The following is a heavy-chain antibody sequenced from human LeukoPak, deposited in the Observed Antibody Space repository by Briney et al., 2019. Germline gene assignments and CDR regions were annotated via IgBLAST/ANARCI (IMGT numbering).Heavy chain of an antibody. CDR1: GFTFSSYA. J-gene: IGHJ4*02. CDR3: ARAYDSSGSALDY. CDR2: ISYDGSNK. D-gene: IGHD3-22*01. V-gene: IGHV3-30-3*01. Sequence: GGSLGLSCAASGFTFSSYAMHWVRQAPGKGLEWVAVISYDGSNKYYADSVKGRFTISRDNSKNTLYLQMNSLRAEDTAVYYCARAYDSSGSALDYWGQGTLVTVSS.